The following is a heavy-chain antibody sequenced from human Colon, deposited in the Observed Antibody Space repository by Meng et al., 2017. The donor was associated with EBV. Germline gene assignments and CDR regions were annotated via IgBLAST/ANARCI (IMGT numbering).Heavy chain of an antibody. Sequence: QVQQEGSGPGRRKPSGTRSFTVGVSGVSIRSNIRWTWVRQPPGKGLEWIGDIDDSGSTNYNPSLNSRISISLDKSKNHFSLKVNSVTAADTAVYYCARGKQDAWELLAYWGQGALVTVSS. CDR3: ARGKQDAWELLAY. V-gene: IGHV4-4*02. D-gene: IGHD1-26*01. J-gene: IGHJ4*02. CDR1: GVSIRSNIR. CDR2: IDDSGST.